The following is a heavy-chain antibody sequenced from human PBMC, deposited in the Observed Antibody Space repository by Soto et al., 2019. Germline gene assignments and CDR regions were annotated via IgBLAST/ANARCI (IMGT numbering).Heavy chain of an antibody. V-gene: IGHV1-69*12. J-gene: IGHJ4*02. Sequence: QVQLVQSVAEVKKPGSSVKVSCKASGGTFSSYAISWVRQAPGQGLEWMGGIIPIFGTANYAQKFQGRVTITADESTRTAYMELSSLRSEDTAVYYCARVGSSSAAKIYYFDCWGQGTLVTVSS. CDR2: IIPIFGTA. D-gene: IGHD6-6*01. CDR1: GGTFSSYA. CDR3: ARVGSSSAAKIYYFDC.